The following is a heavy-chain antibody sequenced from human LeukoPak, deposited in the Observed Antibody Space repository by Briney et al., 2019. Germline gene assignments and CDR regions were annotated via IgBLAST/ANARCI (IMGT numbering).Heavy chain of an antibody. CDR2: INPNSGGT. Sequence: ASVKVSCKASGYTFTGYYMHWVRQAPGQGLEWMGWINPNSGGTNYAQKFQGRVTMTRDTSISTAYMELSRLRSDDTAVYYCAREDYNRYVDAFDIWGQGTMVTVSS. D-gene: IGHD1-14*01. J-gene: IGHJ3*02. CDR3: AREDYNRYVDAFDI. CDR1: GYTFTGYY. V-gene: IGHV1-2*02.